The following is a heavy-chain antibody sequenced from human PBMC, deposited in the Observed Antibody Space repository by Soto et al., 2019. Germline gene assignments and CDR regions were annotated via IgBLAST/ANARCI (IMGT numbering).Heavy chain of an antibody. D-gene: IGHD5-12*01. CDR2: IYYSGST. CDR3: ARDRVDIVANRGRAPYYYMDV. J-gene: IGHJ6*03. Sequence: SETLSLTCTVSGGSISSGGYYWSWIRQHPGKGLEWIGYIYYSGSTYYNPSLKSRVTISVDTSKNQFSLKLSSVTAADTAVYYCARDRVDIVANRGRAPYYYMDVWGKGTTVTVSS. V-gene: IGHV4-31*03. CDR1: GGSISSGGYY.